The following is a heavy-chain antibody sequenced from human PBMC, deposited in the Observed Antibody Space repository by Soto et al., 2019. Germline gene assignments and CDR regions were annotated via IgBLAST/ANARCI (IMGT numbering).Heavy chain of an antibody. Sequence: SETLSLTCTVFGGSISSSGYYRGWIRQAPGKGLEWIGSIYYTGSTYYNPSLKSRVTISEDTSKSQFSLNLSSATAADTDQYYCARHTTFGSGAYFDYWGQGTLVTVSS. V-gene: IGHV4-39*01. CDR2: IYYTGST. CDR1: GGSISSSGYY. J-gene: IGHJ4*02. CDR3: ARHTTFGSGAYFDY. D-gene: IGHD3-10*01.